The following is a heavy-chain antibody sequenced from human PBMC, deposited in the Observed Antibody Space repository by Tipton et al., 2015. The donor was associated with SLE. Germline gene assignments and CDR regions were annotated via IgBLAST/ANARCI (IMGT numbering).Heavy chain of an antibody. D-gene: IGHD2-8*01. Sequence: TLSLTCTVSGGSISSSSYYWGWIRQPPGKGLEWVGSLYYSGETYYNSSLKRRVTISLATSKNQFSLSLTSVTAADTAVYYCARHDTNYGRNWFDPWGQGTLVTVSS. J-gene: IGHJ5*02. CDR3: ARHDTNYGRNWFDP. CDR1: GGSISSSSYY. CDR2: LYYSGET. V-gene: IGHV4-39*01.